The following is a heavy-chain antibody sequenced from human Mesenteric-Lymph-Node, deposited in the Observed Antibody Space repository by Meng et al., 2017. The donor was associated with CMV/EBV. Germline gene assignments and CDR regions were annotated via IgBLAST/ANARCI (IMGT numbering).Heavy chain of an antibody. V-gene: IGHV3-23*01. D-gene: IGHD6-19*01. CDR3: AKDTRAVGGRDDY. Sequence: CAAFGFKFITFAMIWGRQAPGKGLEWVSGIVGSGDGTYYTDSVKGRFTISRDNSKDTLYLQMNSLKVEDTALYFCAKDTRAVGGRDDYWGQGTLVTVSS. CDR2: IVGSGDGT. CDR1: GFKFITFA. J-gene: IGHJ4*02.